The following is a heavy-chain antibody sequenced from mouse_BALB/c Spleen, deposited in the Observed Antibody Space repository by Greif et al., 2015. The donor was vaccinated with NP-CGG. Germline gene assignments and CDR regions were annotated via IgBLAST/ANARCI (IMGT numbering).Heavy chain of an antibody. CDR1: GFTFSSYA. J-gene: IGHJ3*01. CDR3: ARRDKGFAY. V-gene: IGHV5-9-3*01. CDR2: ISSGGSYT. Sequence: EVQLVESGGGLVKPGGSLKLSCAASGFTFSSYAVSWVRQTPEKRLEWVATISSGGSYTYYPDSVKGRFTISRDNAKNTLYLQMSSLRSEDTAMYYCARRDKGFAYWGQGTLVTVSA.